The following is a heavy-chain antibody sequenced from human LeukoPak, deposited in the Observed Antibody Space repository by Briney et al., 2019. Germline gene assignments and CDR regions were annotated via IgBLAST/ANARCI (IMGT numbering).Heavy chain of an antibody. D-gene: IGHD6-6*01. J-gene: IGHJ3*02. CDR3: ARDTPYSSSPYAFDI. Sequence: SETLSLTCTVSGGSISSYYWSWIRQPAGKGLEWIGRIYTSGSTNYNPSLKSRATMSVDTSKNQFSLKLSSVTAADTAVYYCARDTPYSSSPYAFDIWGQGTMVTVSS. CDR2: IYTSGST. V-gene: IGHV4-4*07. CDR1: GGSISSYY.